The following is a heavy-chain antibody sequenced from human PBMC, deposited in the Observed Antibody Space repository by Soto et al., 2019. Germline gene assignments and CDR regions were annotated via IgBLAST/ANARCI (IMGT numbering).Heavy chain of an antibody. CDR3: ARGVAVAGPGEVLFDY. D-gene: IGHD6-19*01. Sequence: SETLSLTCTVSGGSISSYYWSWIRQPPGKGLEWIGYIYYSGSTNYNPSLKSRVTISVDTSKNQFSLKLSSVTAADTAVYYCARGVAVAGPGEVLFDYWGQGTLVTVSS. CDR2: IYYSGST. CDR1: GGSISSYY. J-gene: IGHJ4*02. V-gene: IGHV4-59*01.